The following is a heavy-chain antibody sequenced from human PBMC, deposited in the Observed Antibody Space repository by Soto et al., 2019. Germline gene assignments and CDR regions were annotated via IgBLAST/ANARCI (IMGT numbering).Heavy chain of an antibody. CDR2: IYSGGST. CDR3: ARVRASLSAFDI. D-gene: IGHD1-26*01. J-gene: IGHJ3*02. Sequence: WRSLRLSCAASGFTVCSNYISWVRQPPGKGLEWVSVIYSGGSTYYADSVKGRFTISRHNSKNTLYLQMNSLRAEDTAVYYCARVRASLSAFDIWGQGTMVTVSS. V-gene: IGHV3-53*04. CDR1: GFTVCSNY.